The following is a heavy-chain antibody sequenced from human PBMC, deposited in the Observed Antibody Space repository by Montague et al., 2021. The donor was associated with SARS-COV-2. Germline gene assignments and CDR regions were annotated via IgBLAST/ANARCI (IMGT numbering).Heavy chain of an antibody. CDR1: GGPISSYY. J-gene: IGHJ4*02. Sequence: SETLSLTCTVSGGPISSYYWNWIRQPPGKGLEWIGYIYYSGRTNYNPSXXSRVTISVDTSKNQFSLKLSSVTAADTAVYYCARGGGSGYRYYFDYWGQGSLVTVSS. CDR2: IYYSGRT. V-gene: IGHV4-59*01. D-gene: IGHD3-22*01. CDR3: ARGGGSGYRYYFDY.